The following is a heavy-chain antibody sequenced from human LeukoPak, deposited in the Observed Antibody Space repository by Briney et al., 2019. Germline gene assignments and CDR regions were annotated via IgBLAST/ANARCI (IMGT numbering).Heavy chain of an antibody. D-gene: IGHD2/OR15-2a*01. Sequence: GESLKISCKGSGYSFTTFWIGWVRQMPGKGLEWMGIIFPGDSDTRYSPSFQGQVTISADKSISTAYLQWSSLKASDTAIYYCARHGEYLECPFDFWGQGTLVAVSS. J-gene: IGHJ4*02. V-gene: IGHV5-51*01. CDR3: ARHGEYLECPFDF. CDR1: GYSFTTFW. CDR2: IFPGDSDT.